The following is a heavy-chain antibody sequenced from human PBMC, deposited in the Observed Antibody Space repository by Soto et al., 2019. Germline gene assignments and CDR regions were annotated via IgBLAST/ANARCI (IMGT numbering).Heavy chain of an antibody. D-gene: IGHD1-26*01. CDR2: IWFDGSKK. Sequence: QVQLVESGGGVVQPGRSLRLSCAASGFTFSTYGMHWVRQAPGKGLEWVAVIWFDGSKKDYGDSVKGRFTISRDDSKNTLYLQMDTLRAEDTAVYYCARDPGTIRYYFDSWGQGTLVTVSS. CDR3: ARDPGTIRYYFDS. J-gene: IGHJ4*02. V-gene: IGHV3-33*01. CDR1: GFTFSTYG.